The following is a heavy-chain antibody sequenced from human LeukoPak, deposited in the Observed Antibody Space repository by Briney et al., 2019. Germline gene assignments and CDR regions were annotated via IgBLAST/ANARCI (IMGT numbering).Heavy chain of an antibody. V-gene: IGHV3-7*01. J-gene: IGHJ5*02. Sequence: GGSLRLSCAASGFTFSSYWMSWVRQAPGKGLEWVTSIDQDGSDKFSVDSVKGRFPISRDNARNSMYLQMNSLRAEDTAVYYCARASLGWFDPWGQGTLVTVSS. CDR3: ARASLGWFDP. D-gene: IGHD7-27*01. CDR1: GFTFSSYW. CDR2: IDQDGSDK.